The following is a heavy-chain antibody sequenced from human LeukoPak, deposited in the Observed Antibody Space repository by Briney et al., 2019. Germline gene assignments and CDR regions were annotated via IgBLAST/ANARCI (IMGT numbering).Heavy chain of an antibody. V-gene: IGHV3-7*01. CDR2: IKLDGSEQ. Sequence: GGSLRLSCAASEFTFSSYTMNWVRQAPGKGLEWVANIKLDGSEQYYMDSVKDRFTISRDNGKNVLYLQMSSLRVEDTAVHYCVAGDGWLGDCWGQGTLVTVSS. CDR3: VAGDGWLGDC. D-gene: IGHD6-19*01. J-gene: IGHJ4*02. CDR1: EFTFSSYT.